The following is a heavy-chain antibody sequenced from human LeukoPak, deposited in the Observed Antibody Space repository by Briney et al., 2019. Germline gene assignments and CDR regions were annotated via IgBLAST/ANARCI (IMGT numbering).Heavy chain of an antibody. V-gene: IGHV3-13*04. CDR1: GFTFSTYD. CDR3: TRGRGPIAADANRNIDY. CDR2: IGPAGDT. J-gene: IGHJ4*02. Sequence: GASLRLSCAASGFTFSTYDMHWVRQVTGKGLEWVSGIGPAGDTNYPVSVKGRFTVSRENAKNSVYLQMNSLRVEDTAVYFCTRGRGPIAADANRNIDYWGQGTLVTVSS. D-gene: IGHD6-13*01.